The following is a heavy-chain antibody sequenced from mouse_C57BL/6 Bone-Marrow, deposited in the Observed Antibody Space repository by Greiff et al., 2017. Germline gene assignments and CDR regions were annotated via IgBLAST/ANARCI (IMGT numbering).Heavy chain of an antibody. CDR2: ISGGGGNT. D-gene: IGHD2-2*01. V-gene: IGHV5-9*01. Sequence: EVMLVESGGGLVKPGGSLKLSCAASGFTFSSYTMSWVRQTPEKRLEWVATISGGGGNTYYPDSVKGRFTISRDNAKNTRYLQMSSLRSEDTALYYCARHGYGGYWGQGTTLTVSS. J-gene: IGHJ2*01. CDR3: ARHGYGGY. CDR1: GFTFSSYT.